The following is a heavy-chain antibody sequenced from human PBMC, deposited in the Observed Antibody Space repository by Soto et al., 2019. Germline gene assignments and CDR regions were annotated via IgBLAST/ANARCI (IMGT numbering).Heavy chain of an antibody. CDR2: IYWNGIE. D-gene: IGHD3-10*01. CDR1: GFSLSSSGVA. CDR3: AHGDPLDFHY. J-gene: IGHJ4*02. V-gene: IGHV2-5*01. Sequence: QITLKESGPTLVNPTQTLTLTCTFSGFSLSSSGVAVGWIRQPPGKALEWLALIYWNGIERYSPSLKSRLTITKDTSKNQVVLTMTNMNPVDTATYFCAHGDPLDFHYWGQGTLVTVSP.